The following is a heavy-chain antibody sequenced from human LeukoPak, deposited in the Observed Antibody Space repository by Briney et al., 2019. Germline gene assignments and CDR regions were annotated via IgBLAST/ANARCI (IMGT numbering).Heavy chain of an antibody. J-gene: IGHJ4*02. CDR3: AANDRYSGSYAY. Sequence: SVKVSCKASGFTFSSSAVQWVRQARGQHLEWMGWIVVGSNKAKYAQKFQERVTITRDTSTNTAYLELSSLRSEDTAVYFCAANDRYSGSYAYWGQGTLVTVSS. CDR1: GFTFSSSA. CDR2: IVVGSNKA. D-gene: IGHD1-26*01. V-gene: IGHV1-58*01.